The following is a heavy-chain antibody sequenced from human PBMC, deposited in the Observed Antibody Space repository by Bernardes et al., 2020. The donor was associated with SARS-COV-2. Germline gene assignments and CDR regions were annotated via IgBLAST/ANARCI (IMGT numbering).Heavy chain of an antibody. Sequence: GSSLRLSCAASGFTFSNAWMNWVRQAPGKGLEWVGRIKSKTDGGTTDYAAPVKGRFTISRDDSKNTLYLQMNSLKTEDTAVYYCTTGDIVVVPAASLRGSYYFDYWGQGTLVTVSS. CDR1: GFTFSNAW. CDR2: IKSKTDGGTT. V-gene: IGHV3-15*07. CDR3: TTGDIVVVPAASLRGSYYFDY. J-gene: IGHJ4*02. D-gene: IGHD2-2*01.